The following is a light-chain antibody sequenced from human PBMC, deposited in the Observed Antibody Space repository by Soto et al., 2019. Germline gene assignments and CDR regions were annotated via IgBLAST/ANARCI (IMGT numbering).Light chain of an antibody. CDR3: QQFSSYPLT. CDR2: DAS. J-gene: IGKJ4*01. Sequence: EFVLTQSPGTLSLSPGERATLSCRASQTVRNNYLAWYQPKPGQAPKLLIYDASSRATGIPDRFSGGGSGTDFILTISRLEPEDFAVYYCQQFSSYPLTFGGGTKVDIK. V-gene: IGKV3-20*01. CDR1: QTVRNNY.